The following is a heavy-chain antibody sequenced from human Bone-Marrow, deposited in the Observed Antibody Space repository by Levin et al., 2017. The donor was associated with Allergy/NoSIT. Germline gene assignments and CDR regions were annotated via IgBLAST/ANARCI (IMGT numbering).Heavy chain of an antibody. CDR3: ARDGYCSSTSCLAPWYYDYGMDV. D-gene: IGHD2-2*01. CDR1: GFTFSSYE. Sequence: LSLTCAASGFTFSSYEMNWVRQAPGKGLEWVSYISSSGSTIYYADSVKGRFTISRDNAKNSLYLQMNSLRAEDTAVYYCARDGYCSSTSCLAPWYYDYGMDVWGQGTTVTVSS. CDR2: ISSSGSTI. V-gene: IGHV3-48*03. J-gene: IGHJ6*02.